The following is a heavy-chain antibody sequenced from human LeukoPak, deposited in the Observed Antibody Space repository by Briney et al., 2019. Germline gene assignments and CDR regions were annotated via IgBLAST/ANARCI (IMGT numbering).Heavy chain of an antibody. Sequence: GRSLRLSCAASGFTFSSYWMHWVRQAPGKGLVWVSRINSDGSSTSYADSVKGRFTVSRDNAKNTLYLQMNSLRAEDTAVYYCASSSYSSGWLSPHWGQGTLVTVSS. CDR2: INSDGSST. J-gene: IGHJ4*02. CDR3: ASSSYSSGWLSPH. D-gene: IGHD6-19*01. V-gene: IGHV3-74*01. CDR1: GFTFSSYW.